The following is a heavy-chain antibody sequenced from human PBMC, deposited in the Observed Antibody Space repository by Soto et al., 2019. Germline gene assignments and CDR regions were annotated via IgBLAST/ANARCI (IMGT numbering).Heavy chain of an antibody. CDR3: AREIRNQSGDSHHWYFDL. V-gene: IGHV4-31*03. CDR2: IYFSGST. CDR1: GGSLSSHY. Sequence: KPSETLSLTCTVSGGSLSSHYWSWIRHHPGKGLEWIGFIYFSGSTFYHPSLKSRVTISLDPSRNQFSLKLTSVTAADTAVYYCAREIRNQSGDSHHWYFDLWGRGTQVTVSS. J-gene: IGHJ2*01. D-gene: IGHD1-1*01.